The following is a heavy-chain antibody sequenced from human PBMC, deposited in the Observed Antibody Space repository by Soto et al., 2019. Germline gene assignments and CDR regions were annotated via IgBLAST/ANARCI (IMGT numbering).Heavy chain of an antibody. Sequence: TLSLTCTVSGGSISSGYYYWSWIRQPPGKGLEWIGYIYYSGSTYYNPSLKSRVTISVDTSKNQFSLKLSSVTAADTAVYYCGSYYYYYGMDVWGQGTTVTVSS. CDR1: GGSISSGYYY. J-gene: IGHJ6*02. CDR3: GSYYYYYGMDV. CDR2: IYYSGST. D-gene: IGHD1-26*01. V-gene: IGHV4-30-4*01.